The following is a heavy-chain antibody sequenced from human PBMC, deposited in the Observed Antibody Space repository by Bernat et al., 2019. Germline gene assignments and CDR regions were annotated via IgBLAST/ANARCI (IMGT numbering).Heavy chain of an antibody. CDR3: AKDIKGGDDAFDI. CDR2: ISYDGSNK. CDR1: GFTFSSYG. J-gene: IGHJ3*02. V-gene: IGHV3-30*18. D-gene: IGHD3-16*01. Sequence: QVQLVESGGGVVQPGRSLRLSCAASGFTFSSYGMHWFRQAPGKGLEWVAVISYDGSNKYYADSVKGRFTISRDNSKNTLYLQMNSLRAEDTAVYYCAKDIKGGDDAFDIWGQGTMVTVSS.